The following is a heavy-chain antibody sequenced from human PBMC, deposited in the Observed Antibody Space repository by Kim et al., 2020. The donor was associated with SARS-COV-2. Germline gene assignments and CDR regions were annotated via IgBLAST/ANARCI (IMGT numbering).Heavy chain of an antibody. CDR1: GYTFTSYA. J-gene: IGHJ4*02. D-gene: IGHD2-8*02. V-gene: IGHV7-4-1*02. Sequence: ASVKVSCKASGYTFTSYAMNWVRQAPGQGLEWMGWINTNTGNPTYAQGFTGRFVFSLDTSVITAYLQISSLKAEDTAVYYCAGDLQYCTGGVCYGLDYWGQGTLATVSS. CDR2: INTNTGNP. CDR3: AGDLQYCTGGVCYGLDY.